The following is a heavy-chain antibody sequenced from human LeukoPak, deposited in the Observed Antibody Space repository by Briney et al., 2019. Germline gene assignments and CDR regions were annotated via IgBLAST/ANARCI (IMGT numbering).Heavy chain of an antibody. Sequence: GGSLRLSCAASGFTFTSYAMNWVRQAPGKGLEWISFISASGSSTHYADSVKGRFTISRDNSNNTLYLQINSLRAEDTAAYYCAKGAQYDFWTGYTLEYFDVWGKGTLVTVSS. D-gene: IGHD3-3*01. CDR3: AKGAQYDFWTGYTLEYFDV. V-gene: IGHV3-23*01. CDR2: ISASGSST. CDR1: GFTFTSYA. J-gene: IGHJ4*02.